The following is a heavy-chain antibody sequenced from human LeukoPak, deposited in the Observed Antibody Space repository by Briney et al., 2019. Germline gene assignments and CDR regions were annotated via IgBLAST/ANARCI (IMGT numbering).Heavy chain of an antibody. CDR3: ARGDYYDSSGEVDY. J-gene: IGHJ4*02. V-gene: IGHV3-33*01. D-gene: IGHD3-22*01. CDR2: IWYDGSNK. CDR1: GFTFSSYG. Sequence: GGSLRLSCAASGFTFSSYGMHWVRQAPGKGLEWVAVIWYDGSNKYYADSVKGRFTISRDNSKNTLYLQMNSLRAEDTAVYYCARGDYYDSSGEVDYWGQGILVTVSS.